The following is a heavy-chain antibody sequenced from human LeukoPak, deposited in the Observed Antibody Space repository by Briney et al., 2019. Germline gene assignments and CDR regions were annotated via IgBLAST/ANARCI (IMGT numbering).Heavy chain of an antibody. J-gene: IGHJ3*02. D-gene: IGHD2-2*01. Sequence: TLSLTXXVSGGSXSSGGYYWSWIRQHPGKGLEWIVYIYYSGSTYYNPSLKSRVTISVDTSKNQFSLKLSSVTAADTAVYYCAREVIVVVPAARAAFDIWGQGTMVTVSS. V-gene: IGHV4-31*03. CDR3: AREVIVVVPAARAAFDI. CDR2: IYYSGST. CDR1: GGSXSSGGYY.